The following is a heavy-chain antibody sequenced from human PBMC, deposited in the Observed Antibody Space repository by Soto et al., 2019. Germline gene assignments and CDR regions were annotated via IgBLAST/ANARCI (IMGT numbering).Heavy chain of an antibody. V-gene: IGHV4-4*07. Sequence: PSETLSLTSPVSGGSISSYYWSWIRQPAGKGLEWIGRIYTGGSTNYSPSLKSRVTMSVDTSKSQFSLRLTSVTAADTAVYYCARASVGPPGGGSWTMPFDIWGRGTLVTVSS. D-gene: IGHD2-15*01. CDR3: ARASVGPPGGGSWTMPFDI. CDR1: GGSISSYY. J-gene: IGHJ4*02. CDR2: IYTGGST.